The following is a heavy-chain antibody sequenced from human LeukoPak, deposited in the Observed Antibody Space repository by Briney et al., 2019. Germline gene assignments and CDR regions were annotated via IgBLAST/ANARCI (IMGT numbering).Heavy chain of an antibody. D-gene: IGHD3-3*01. V-gene: IGHV3-7*03. CDR2: IKQDGSEK. J-gene: IGHJ3*02. CDR1: GFTFSSYW. Sequence: GGSLRLSCAASGFTFSSYWMSWVRQAPGKGLEWVANIKQDGSEKYYVDSVKGRFTISRDNAKNSLYLQMNSLRAEDTAVYYCARTSYYDFWSGYLGGSSADAFDIWGQGTMVTVSS. CDR3: ARTSYYDFWSGYLGGSSADAFDI.